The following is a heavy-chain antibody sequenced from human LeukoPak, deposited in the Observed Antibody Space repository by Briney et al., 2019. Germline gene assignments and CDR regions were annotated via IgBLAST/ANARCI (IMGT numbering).Heavy chain of an antibody. CDR1: GFPVSSNY. Sequence: GGSLRLSFVASGFPVSSNYMGWVRPAPGKGVEWVSVIYNGGTTYYADSVEGRFTISRDNSKNTLYLQMNSLRVEDTAVYYCARKEVAYYDNVWGQGTLVTVSS. D-gene: IGHD3-22*01. CDR3: ARKEVAYYDNV. CDR2: IYNGGTT. J-gene: IGHJ4*02. V-gene: IGHV3-66*01.